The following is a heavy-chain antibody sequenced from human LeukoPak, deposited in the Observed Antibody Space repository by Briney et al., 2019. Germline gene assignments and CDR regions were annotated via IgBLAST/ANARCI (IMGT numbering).Heavy chain of an antibody. CDR2: INHSGST. CDR3: ARSMVQGVIITTNWFDP. J-gene: IGHJ5*02. CDR1: GGSFSSYY. Sequence: SETLSLTCAVYGGSFSSYYWSWIRQPPGKGLEWIGEINHSGSTNYNPSLKSRVTISVDTSKNQFSLKLSSVTAADTAVYYCARSMVQGVIITTNWFDPWGQGTLVTVSS. V-gene: IGHV4-34*01. D-gene: IGHD3-10*01.